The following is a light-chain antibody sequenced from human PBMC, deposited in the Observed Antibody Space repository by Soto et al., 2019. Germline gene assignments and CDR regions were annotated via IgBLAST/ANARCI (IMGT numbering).Light chain of an antibody. CDR3: TSYTSSSTPV. J-gene: IGLJ1*01. V-gene: IGLV2-14*01. CDR2: EVS. Sequence: QSAVTHPASVSWSPGQAITISCTGTSSDVGGYNYVSWYQQHPGKAPKLMIYEVSNRPSGVSDRFSGSKSGNTASLTISGLQAEDEADYYCTSYTSSSTPVFGTGTKVTVL. CDR1: SSDVGGYNY.